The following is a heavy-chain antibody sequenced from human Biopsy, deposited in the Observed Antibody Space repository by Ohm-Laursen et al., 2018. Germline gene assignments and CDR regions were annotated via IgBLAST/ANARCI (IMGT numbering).Heavy chain of an antibody. J-gene: IGHJ3*01. Sequence: GSSVKVSCKTSGYTFYSYGITWVRQAPGQGLEWMGWITADSTNSAQKFQGRLTMTTDISTGTAYMDLKGLRSDDTAIYYCARAFGGAYYSYAFDLWGQGTLVTVSS. CDR3: ARAFGGAYYSYAFDL. D-gene: IGHD2-21*02. CDR2: ITADST. V-gene: IGHV1-18*01. CDR1: GYTFYSYG.